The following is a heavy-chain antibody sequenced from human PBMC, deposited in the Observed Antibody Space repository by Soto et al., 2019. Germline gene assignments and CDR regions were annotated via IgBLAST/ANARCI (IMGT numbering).Heavy chain of an antibody. CDR2: MNPGSGDT. V-gene: IGHV1-8*01. J-gene: IGHJ5*02. D-gene: IGHD3-16*01. CDR3: ARMATFGSLNWFDP. Sequence: ASVKVSCKASGYSFTNNDVSWVRQATGQGLEWMGWMNPGSGDTGYAQKFQGRATMTRDISIATAYMELSSLRSDDTAIYYCARMATFGSLNWFDPWGQGTLVTV. CDR1: GYSFTNND.